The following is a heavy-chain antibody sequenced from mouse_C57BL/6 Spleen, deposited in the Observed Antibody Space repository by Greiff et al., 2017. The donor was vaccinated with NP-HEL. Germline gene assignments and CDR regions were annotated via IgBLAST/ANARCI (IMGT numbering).Heavy chain of an antibody. Sequence: VQLQQSGAELVKPGASVKLSCKASGYTFTSYWMHWVKQRPGQGLEWIGMIHPNSGSTNYNEKFKSKAKLTVDKSSSTAYMQLSSLTSEDSAVYYCARGDDSAWFAYWGQGTRVTVSA. CDR2: IHPNSGST. CDR1: GYTFTSYW. CDR3: ARGDDSAWFAY. J-gene: IGHJ3*01. V-gene: IGHV1-64*01. D-gene: IGHD2-4*01.